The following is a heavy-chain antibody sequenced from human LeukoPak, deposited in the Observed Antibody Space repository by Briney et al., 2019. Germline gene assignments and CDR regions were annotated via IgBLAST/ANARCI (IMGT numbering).Heavy chain of an antibody. CDR2: IKQDGSEK. D-gene: IGHD6-19*01. J-gene: IGHJ4*02. CDR1: GFTFSGYW. Sequence: GGSLRLSCADSGFTFSGYWMSWVRQAPGKGVEWVAHIKQDGSEKYYVDSVKGRVTISRDNPKNSLYLQMNSLRAEDTAVYYCARETMRRYSSGWYGGYWGQGTLVTVSS. V-gene: IGHV3-7*01. CDR3: ARETMRRYSSGWYGGY.